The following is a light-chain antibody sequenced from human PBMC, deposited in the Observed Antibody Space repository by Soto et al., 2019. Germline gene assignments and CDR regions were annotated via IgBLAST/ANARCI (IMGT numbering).Light chain of an antibody. CDR3: TSYTSSTPFYV. CDR2: DVY. J-gene: IGLJ1*01. Sequence: QSVLTQPASGSGSPGQSIAISCTGVRTDVDGYDYVSWYQQHPGQAPQLIIYDVYSRPSGVSHRFSGSKSGDTASLTISGLQAEDEADYYGTSYTSSTPFYVFGTGTKV. CDR1: RTDVDGYDY. V-gene: IGLV2-14*03.